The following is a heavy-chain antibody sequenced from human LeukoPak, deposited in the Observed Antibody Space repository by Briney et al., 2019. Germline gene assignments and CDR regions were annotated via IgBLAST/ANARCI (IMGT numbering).Heavy chain of an antibody. CDR2: ISYSGST. D-gene: IGHD3-10*01. V-gene: IGHV4-59*01. J-gene: IGHJ6*02. CDR1: GGSINNYY. Sequence: PSETLSLTCTVSGGSINNYYWSWIRQPPGKGLEWIGYISYSGSTNYNPSLKSRVTISVDTSKNQFSLKLNSVTAADTAVYYCARDRITMVRGALRYYGMDVWGQGTTVTVSS. CDR3: ARDRITMVRGALRYYGMDV.